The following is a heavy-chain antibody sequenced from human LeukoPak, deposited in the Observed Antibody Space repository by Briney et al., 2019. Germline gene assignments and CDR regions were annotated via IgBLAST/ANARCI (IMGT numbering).Heavy chain of an antibody. CDR3: ARDNSVEDTAWWFDP. Sequence: PGASVKVSCKASGYTFTSYYMHWARQAPGQGLEWMGIINPSGGSTSYAQKFQGRVTMTRDMSTSTDYMELSSLRSEDTAVYYCARDNSVEDTAWWFDPWGQGTLVTVSS. V-gene: IGHV1-46*01. CDR1: GYTFTSYY. J-gene: IGHJ5*02. CDR2: INPSGGST. D-gene: IGHD4-23*01.